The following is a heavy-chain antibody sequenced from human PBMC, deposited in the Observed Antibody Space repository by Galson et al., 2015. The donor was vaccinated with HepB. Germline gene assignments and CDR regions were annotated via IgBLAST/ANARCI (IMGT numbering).Heavy chain of an antibody. V-gene: IGHV1-2*06. D-gene: IGHD1-14*01. J-gene: IGHJ3*02. CDR1: GYTFTDYY. CDR3: AGGRNPSQDDAFDI. Sequence: SVKVSCKASGYTFTDYYIHWVRQAPGQGLEWMGRINPNSGGTYYPQKFQGRVTMTTDTSISTPYMELSRLRSDDTAVYYCAGGRNPSQDDAFDIWGQGTMVTVST. CDR2: INPNSGGT.